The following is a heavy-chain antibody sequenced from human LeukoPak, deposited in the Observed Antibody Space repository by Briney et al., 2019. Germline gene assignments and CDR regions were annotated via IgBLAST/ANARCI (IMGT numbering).Heavy chain of an antibody. CDR1: GYTFTGYY. J-gene: IGHJ3*02. CDR3: ARQKRITMIVVVRDAFDI. Sequence: ASVKVSCKASGYTFTGYYMHWVRQAPGQGLEWMGWINPNSGGTNYAQKFRGRVTMTRDTSISTAYMELRSLRSDDTAVYYCARQKRITMIVVVRDAFDIWGQGTMVTVSS. V-gene: IGHV1-2*02. D-gene: IGHD3-22*01. CDR2: INPNSGGT.